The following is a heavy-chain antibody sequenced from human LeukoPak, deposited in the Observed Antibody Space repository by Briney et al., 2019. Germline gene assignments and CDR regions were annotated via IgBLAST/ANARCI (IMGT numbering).Heavy chain of an antibody. D-gene: IGHD3-3*01. J-gene: IGHJ4*02. CDR3: AKEPQYYDFWSGYYPY. Sequence: GGSLRLSCAASGFTFSSYGMHWVCQAPGKGLEWVAFIRYDGSNKYYADSVKGRFTISRDNSKNTLYLQMNSLRAEDTAVYYCAKEPQYYDFWSGYYPYWGQGTLVTVSS. CDR1: GFTFSSYG. CDR2: IRYDGSNK. V-gene: IGHV3-30*02.